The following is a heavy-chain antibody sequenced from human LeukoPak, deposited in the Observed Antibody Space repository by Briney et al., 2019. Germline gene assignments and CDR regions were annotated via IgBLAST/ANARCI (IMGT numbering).Heavy chain of an antibody. CDR3: AKLPEHFFDWFSSLDAFDI. CDR1: GFTFSSYG. Sequence: HSGGSLRLSCAASGFTFSSYGMHWVRQAPGKGLEWVAVTSYDGSNKYYADSVKGRFTISRDNSKNTLYLQMNSLRAEDTAVYYCAKLPEHFFDWFSSLDAFDIWGQGTMVTVSS. J-gene: IGHJ3*02. CDR2: TSYDGSNK. V-gene: IGHV3-30*18. D-gene: IGHD3-9*01.